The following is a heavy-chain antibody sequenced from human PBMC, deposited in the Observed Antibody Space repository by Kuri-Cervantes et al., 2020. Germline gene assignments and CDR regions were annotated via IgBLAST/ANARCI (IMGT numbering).Heavy chain of an antibody. D-gene: IGHD6-19*01. CDR3: ARDPIPVPGRNFDY. Sequence: GGSLRLSCAASGFTFSSYWMSWVRQAPGKGLEWVALISYNGTETYYADSVKGRFTISRDNSKKTIYLQMNTLTVEDTAVYYCARDPIPVPGRNFDYWGQGTLVTVSS. V-gene: IGHV3-30*03. CDR1: GFTFSSYW. J-gene: IGHJ4*02. CDR2: ISYNGTET.